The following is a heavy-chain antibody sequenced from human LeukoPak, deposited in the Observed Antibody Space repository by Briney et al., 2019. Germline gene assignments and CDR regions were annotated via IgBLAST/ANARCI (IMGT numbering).Heavy chain of an antibody. Sequence: GESLKISCKGSGYSFTSYWIGWVRQMPGKGLEWMGIIYPGDSDTRYSPSFQGRVTISADKSISTAYLQWSSLKASDTAMYYCARLTYYYDSSGYYLDYWGQGTLVTVSS. D-gene: IGHD3-22*01. J-gene: IGHJ4*02. CDR2: IYPGDSDT. CDR3: ARLTYYYDSSGYYLDY. CDR1: GYSFTSYW. V-gene: IGHV5-51*01.